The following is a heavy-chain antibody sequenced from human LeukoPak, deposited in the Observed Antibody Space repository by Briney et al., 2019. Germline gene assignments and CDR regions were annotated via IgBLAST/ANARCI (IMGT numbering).Heavy chain of an antibody. J-gene: IGHJ3*02. CDR3: ANGYYYDSSGSDAFDI. Sequence: SETLSLTCTVSGYSISSGYYWGWIRQPPGKGLEWIGRIYHSGSTYYNPSLKSRVTISVDTSKNQFSLKLSSVTAADTAVCYCANGYYYDSSGSDAFDIWGQGTMVTVSP. CDR1: GYSISSGYY. D-gene: IGHD3-22*01. V-gene: IGHV4-38-2*02. CDR2: IYHSGST.